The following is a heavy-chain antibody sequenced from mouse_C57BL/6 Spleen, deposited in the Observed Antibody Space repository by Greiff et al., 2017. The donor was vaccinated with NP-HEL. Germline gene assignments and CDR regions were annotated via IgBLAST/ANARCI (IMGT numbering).Heavy chain of an antibody. CDR3: ARGYYGSSYLFDY. Sequence: VQLQQSGPELVKPGASVKISCKASGYSFTGYYMNWVKQSPEKSLEWIGEINPSTGGTTSNQKFKAKATLPLDTSSSTAYMQLKSLTSEDSAVYYCARGYYGSSYLFDYWGQGTTLTVSS. CDR1: GYSFTGYY. D-gene: IGHD1-1*01. J-gene: IGHJ2*01. CDR2: INPSTGGT. V-gene: IGHV1-42*01.